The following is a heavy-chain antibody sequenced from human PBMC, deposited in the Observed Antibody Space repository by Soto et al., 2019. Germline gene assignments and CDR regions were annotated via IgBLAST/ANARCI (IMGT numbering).Heavy chain of an antibody. Sequence: TLSLTCTVSGGSISSGGYYWSWIRQHPGKGLEWIGYIYYSGSTYYNPSLKSRVTISVDTSKNQISLKLSSVTAADTAVYYCARDWGFCSGGSCSNWFDPRGQGILVTVSS. J-gene: IGHJ5*02. D-gene: IGHD2-15*01. CDR2: IYYSGST. CDR1: GGSISSGGYY. CDR3: ARDWGFCSGGSCSNWFDP. V-gene: IGHV4-31*02.